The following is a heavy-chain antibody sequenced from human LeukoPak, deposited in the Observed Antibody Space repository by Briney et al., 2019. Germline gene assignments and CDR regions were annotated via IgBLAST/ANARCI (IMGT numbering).Heavy chain of an antibody. V-gene: IGHV4-34*01. D-gene: IGHD5-12*01. CDR3: ARGPAWLTEYYFDY. Sequence: SETLSLTCAVYGGSFSGYYWSWIRQPPGKGLEWIGEINHSGSTNYNPSLKSRVTISVDTSKNQFSLKLSSVTAADTAVYYCARGPAWLTEYYFDYWGQGTLVTVSS. CDR2: INHSGST. CDR1: GGSFSGYY. J-gene: IGHJ4*02.